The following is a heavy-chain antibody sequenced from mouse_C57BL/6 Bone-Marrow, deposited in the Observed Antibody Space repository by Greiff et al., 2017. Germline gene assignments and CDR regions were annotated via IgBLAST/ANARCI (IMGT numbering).Heavy chain of an antibody. Sequence: VQLQQSGPGLVQPSQSLSITCTVSGFSLTSYGVHWVRQSPGKGLEWLGVIWRGGSTDYNAAFISRLSISKDNSKSQVFFKMNSLQADDTAIYYCARKGTTVVEVWYFDVWGTGTTVTVSS. V-gene: IGHV2-2*01. CDR1: GFSLTSYG. J-gene: IGHJ1*03. CDR2: IWRGGST. CDR3: ARKGTTVVEVWYFDV. D-gene: IGHD1-1*01.